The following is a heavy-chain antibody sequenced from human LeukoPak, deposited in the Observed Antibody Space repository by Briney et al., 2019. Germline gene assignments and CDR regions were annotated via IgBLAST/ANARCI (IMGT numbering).Heavy chain of an antibody. CDR3: ARDRDVLLWFGDTYYFDY. CDR2: INPNSGGT. Sequence: ASVKVSCKASGYTFTGYYMHWVPQAPGQGLEWMGRINPNSGGTNYAQKFQGRVTMTRDTSISTAYMELSRLRSDDTAVSYCARDRDVLLWFGDTYYFDYWGQGTLVTVSS. D-gene: IGHD3-10*01. CDR1: GYTFTGYY. V-gene: IGHV1-2*06. J-gene: IGHJ4*02.